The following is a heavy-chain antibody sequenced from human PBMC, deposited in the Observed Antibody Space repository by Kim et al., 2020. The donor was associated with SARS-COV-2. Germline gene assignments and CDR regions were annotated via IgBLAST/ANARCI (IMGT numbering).Heavy chain of an antibody. CDR1: GGSINSGDYY. Sequence: SETLSLTCTVSGGSINSGDYYWSWVRQPPGKGLEWIAYIYNSGTTYYSPSLKNRLTISIDTSANQFSLKLTSVTAADTAVYYCARGKKGLYLRPHYYDFGMDVWGQGTTVTVSS. CDR3: ARGKKGLYLRPHYYDFGMDV. D-gene: IGHD3-16*01. V-gene: IGHV4-30-4*08. CDR2: IYNSGTT. J-gene: IGHJ6*02.